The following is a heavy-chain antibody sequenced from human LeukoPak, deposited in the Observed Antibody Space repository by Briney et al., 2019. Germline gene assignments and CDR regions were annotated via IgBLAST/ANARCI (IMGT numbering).Heavy chain of an antibody. CDR1: VGTFSSYA. Sequence: ASVKVSCKASVGTFSSYAISWVRQAPGQGLEWMGRIIPIFGTANYAQKFQGRVTITADKSTSTDYMELSSLRSEDTAVYYCAISRDGYNPRSRPGDYWGQGTLVTVSS. CDR3: AISRDGYNPRSRPGDY. V-gene: IGHV1-69*06. J-gene: IGHJ4*02. CDR2: IIPIFGTA. D-gene: IGHD5-24*01.